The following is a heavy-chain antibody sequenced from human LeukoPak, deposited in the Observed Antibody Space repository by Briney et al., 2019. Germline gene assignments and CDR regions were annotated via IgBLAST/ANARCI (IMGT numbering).Heavy chain of an antibody. V-gene: IGHV4-61*02. CDR3: ARNGGRETDY. CDR1: GGSISSGSYY. J-gene: IGHJ4*02. D-gene: IGHD2-8*01. Sequence: SETLSLTCTVSGGSISSGSYYWSWIRQPAGEGLEWIGRIYTSGSTNYNPSLKSRVTISVDTSENQFSLKLSSVTAADTAVYYCARNGGRETDYWGQGTLVTVSS. CDR2: IYTSGST.